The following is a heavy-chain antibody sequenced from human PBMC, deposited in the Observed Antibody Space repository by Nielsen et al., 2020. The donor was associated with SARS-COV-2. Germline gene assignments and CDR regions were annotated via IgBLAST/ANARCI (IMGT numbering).Heavy chain of an antibody. CDR3: AGPAS. D-gene: IGHD2-2*01. Sequence: GESLKISCVVSGFSSSDYSMSWIRQAPGKGLEWVSYISRSGSIIQHADSVKGRFTISRDNAKNSLHLQMDNLRVEDTAVYYCAGPASWGQGTLVTVSS. CDR2: ISRSGSII. CDR1: GFSSSDYS. V-gene: IGHV3-11*01. J-gene: IGHJ5*02.